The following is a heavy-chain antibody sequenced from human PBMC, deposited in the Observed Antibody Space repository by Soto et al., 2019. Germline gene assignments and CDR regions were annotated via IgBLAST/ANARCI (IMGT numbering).Heavy chain of an antibody. V-gene: IGHV3-74*01. CDR3: ARDPNWTSYFDY. CDR1: GFPFSSYW. J-gene: IGHJ4*02. Sequence: EVQLVESGGGLVQPGGPLRLSFAASGFPFSSYWMHWVRQAPGKGLVWVSRINSDGSITSYADSVKGRFTISRDNAKNTLYLQMTSLRAEDTAVYYCARDPNWTSYFDYWGQGTLVTVSS. CDR2: INSDGSIT. D-gene: IGHD1-1*01.